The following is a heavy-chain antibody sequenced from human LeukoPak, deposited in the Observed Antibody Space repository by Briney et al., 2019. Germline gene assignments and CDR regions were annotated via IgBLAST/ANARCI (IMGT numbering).Heavy chain of an antibody. V-gene: IGHV1-46*01. J-gene: IGHJ5*02. CDR1: GYTFTSYY. CDR3: ARAPPINFGYDSSGYPFSWFDP. Sequence: RASVKVSCKASGYTFTSYYMHWVRQAPGQGLEWMGIVNPSGGSTSYAQKFQGRVTMTRDTSTSTVYMELSSLRSEDTAVYYCARAPPINFGYDSSGYPFSWFDPWGQGTLVTVSS. D-gene: IGHD3-22*01. CDR2: VNPSGGST.